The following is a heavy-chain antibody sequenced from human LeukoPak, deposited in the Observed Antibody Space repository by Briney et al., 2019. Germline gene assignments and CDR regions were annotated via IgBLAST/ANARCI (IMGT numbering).Heavy chain of an antibody. CDR3: ARDSSYGSGSLDC. V-gene: IGHV4-61*01. D-gene: IGHD3-10*01. CDR1: GGSVSSGSYY. J-gene: IGHJ4*02. Sequence: SETLSLTCTVSGGSVSSGSYYWSWIRHPPGKGLEWIGYIYYSGSTNYNPSLKSRVTISVDTSKNQFSLKLSSVTAADTAVYYCARDSSYGSGSLDCWGQGTLVTVSS. CDR2: IYYSGST.